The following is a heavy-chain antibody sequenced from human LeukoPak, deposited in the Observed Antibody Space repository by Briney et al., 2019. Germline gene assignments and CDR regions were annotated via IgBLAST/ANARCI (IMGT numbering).Heavy chain of an antibody. D-gene: IGHD4-17*01. Sequence: SETLSLTCTVSGASISTYSCSWIRQSPGKGLEWIGDLSYSGSTNYNPSLESRVTISVDTSKNQFSLRLSSVTAADTALYYCATHTRSLYGMDVWGQGTTVTVSS. CDR2: LSYSGST. CDR3: ATHTRSLYGMDV. J-gene: IGHJ6*02. V-gene: IGHV4-59*08. CDR1: GASISTYS.